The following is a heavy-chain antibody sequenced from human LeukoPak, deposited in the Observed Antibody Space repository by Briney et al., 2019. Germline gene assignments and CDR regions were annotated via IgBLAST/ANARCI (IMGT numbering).Heavy chain of an antibody. CDR3: ARDYYGEKIDY. V-gene: IGHV3-30*03. CDR2: ISYDGSNK. CDR1: GFTFSSYG. J-gene: IGHJ4*02. Sequence: PGRSLRLSCAASGFTFSSYGMHWVRQAPGKGLEWVAVISYDGSNKYYADSVKGRFTISRDNSKNTLYLQMNSLRAEDTAVYYCARDYYGEKIDYWGQGTLVTVSS. D-gene: IGHD4-17*01.